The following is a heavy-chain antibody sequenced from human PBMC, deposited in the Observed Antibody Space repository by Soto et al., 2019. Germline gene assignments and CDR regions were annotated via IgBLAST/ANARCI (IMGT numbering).Heavy chain of an antibody. CDR2: IHTRGST. J-gene: IGHJ6*02. CDR3: ARGFGFLDYYYYGMDV. Sequence: QVQLQESGPGLVKPSETLSLTCTVSGGSISSYYWSWIRQPAGKGLEWIGRIHTRGSTNYNPSLKSRVNMSVDTSKSQFSLKLSSVTAAGTDVYYCARGFGFLDYYYYGMDVWGQGTTVTVSS. D-gene: IGHD3-3*01. CDR1: GGSISSYY. V-gene: IGHV4-4*07.